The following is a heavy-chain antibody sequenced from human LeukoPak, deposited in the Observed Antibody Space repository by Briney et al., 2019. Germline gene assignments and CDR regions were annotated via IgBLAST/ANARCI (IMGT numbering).Heavy chain of an antibody. Sequence: GGSLRLSCTASGFTFSSYAMHWVRQAPGKGLEWVAIISYDESNKYYTDSVRGRFTISRDNSKNTLYLQMHSLRAEDTAVYYCARGGIYCSSTSCYWISVDYWGQGTLVTVSS. CDR3: ARGGIYCSSTSCYWISVDY. CDR2: ISYDESNK. D-gene: IGHD2-2*01. J-gene: IGHJ4*02. CDR1: GFTFSSYA. V-gene: IGHV3-30*04.